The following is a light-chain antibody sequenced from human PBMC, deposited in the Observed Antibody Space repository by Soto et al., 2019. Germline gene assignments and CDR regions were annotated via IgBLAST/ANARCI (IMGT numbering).Light chain of an antibody. Sequence: EFVLTQSPGTLSFSPGERATLSCRASQTVRNNYLAWYQQKPGQAPRLFIYGAFNRATGIPARFSGSGSGREFTLTISSLQSEDVAVYYCQQYYNWPRTFGQGTKVDIK. CDR1: QTVRNN. CDR2: GAF. CDR3: QQYYNWPRT. V-gene: IGKV3D-15*01. J-gene: IGKJ1*01.